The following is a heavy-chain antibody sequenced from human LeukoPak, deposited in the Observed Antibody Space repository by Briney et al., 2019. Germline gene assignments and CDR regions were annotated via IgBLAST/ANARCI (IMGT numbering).Heavy chain of an antibody. CDR1: GFTFSSYS. D-gene: IGHD1-20*01. Sequence: GGSLRLSCAASGFTFSSYSMNWVRQAPGKGLEWVSSISSSSSYIYYADSVKGRFTISRDNAKNSLYLQMNSLRAGDTAVYYCARAPYNWKPTHFDYWGQGTLVTVSS. CDR2: ISSSSSYI. J-gene: IGHJ4*02. CDR3: ARAPYNWKPTHFDY. V-gene: IGHV3-21*01.